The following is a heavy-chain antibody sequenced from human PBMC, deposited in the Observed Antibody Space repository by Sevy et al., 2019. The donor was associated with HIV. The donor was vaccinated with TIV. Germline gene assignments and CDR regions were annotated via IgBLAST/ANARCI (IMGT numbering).Heavy chain of an antibody. CDR3: ARNLSPSGAFDI. V-gene: IGHV3-23*01. D-gene: IGHD6-25*01. Sequence: GGSLRLSCAASGLTFSNYVMSWVRQAPGKGLEWLSVSSGSSGTTYAAESVKGRVSISRDNSKNTLYLHMSSLGAEDTAVYYCARNLSPSGAFDIWGQGIRVTVSS. CDR2: SSGSSGTT. J-gene: IGHJ3*02. CDR1: GLTFSNYV.